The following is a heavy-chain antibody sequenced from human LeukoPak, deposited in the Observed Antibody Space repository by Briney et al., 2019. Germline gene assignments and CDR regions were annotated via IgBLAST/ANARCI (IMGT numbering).Heavy chain of an antibody. D-gene: IGHD5-24*01. V-gene: IGHV3-53*01. J-gene: IGHJ4*02. CDR2: VYVGGAT. Sequence: PGGSLRLSCAVSGFSVTNNYMSWVRQAPGKGLEWVSVVYVGGATYYSDSVKGRFTISIDNSENTLYLQMKSLRAEDTAVYYCARGDGYNFFDYWGQGTLVTVSS. CDR3: ARGDGYNFFDY. CDR1: GFSVTNNY.